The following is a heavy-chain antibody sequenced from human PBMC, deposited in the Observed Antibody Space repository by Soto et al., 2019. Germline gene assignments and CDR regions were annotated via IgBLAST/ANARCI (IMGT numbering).Heavy chain of an antibody. CDR1: GYTFTNYY. D-gene: IGHD2-15*01. CDR2: ISPSGGST. Sequence: QVQLVQSGAEVKKPGASVKVSCKASGYTFTNYYIHWVRQAPGQGLEWMGVISPSGGSTSYAQKFQGRITMTRDTSTCTVDMEVSSLRFEVTAVYYCARALTLYCRFDYWGQGTLVTVSS. CDR3: ARALTLYCRFDY. V-gene: IGHV1-46*01. J-gene: IGHJ4*02.